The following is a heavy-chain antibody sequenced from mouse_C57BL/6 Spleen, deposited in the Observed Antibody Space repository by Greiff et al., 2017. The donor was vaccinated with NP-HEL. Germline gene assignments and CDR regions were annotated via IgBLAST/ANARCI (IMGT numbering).Heavy chain of an antibody. CDR2: IDPNSGGT. CDR3: ATTVVATGDAMDY. D-gene: IGHD1-1*01. V-gene: IGHV1-72*01. J-gene: IGHJ4*01. Sequence: PGRGLEWIGRIDPNSGGTKYNEKFKSKATLTVDKPSSTAYMQLSSLTSEDSAVYYCATTVVATGDAMDYWGQGTSVTVSS.